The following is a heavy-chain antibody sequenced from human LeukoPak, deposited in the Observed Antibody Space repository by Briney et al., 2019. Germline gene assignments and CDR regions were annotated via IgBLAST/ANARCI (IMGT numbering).Heavy chain of an antibody. V-gene: IGHV1-8*01. J-gene: IGHJ5*02. CDR3: ARGLRGVVPAAMRGNWFDP. Sequence: ASVKVSCKASGYTFTSYDINWVRQATGQGLEWMGWMNPNSGNTGYAQKFQGRVTMTRNTSISTAYMELSSLRSEDTAVYYCARGLRGVVPAAMRGNWFDPWGQGTLVTVSS. CDR1: GYTFTSYD. D-gene: IGHD2-2*01. CDR2: MNPNSGNT.